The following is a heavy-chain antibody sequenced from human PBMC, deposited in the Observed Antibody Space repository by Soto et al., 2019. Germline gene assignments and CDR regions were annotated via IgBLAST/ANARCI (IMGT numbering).Heavy chain of an antibody. CDR3: AREKAGPPIHHCSSTSCQAAFDI. CDR2: IKQDGSEE. D-gene: IGHD2-2*01. V-gene: IGHV3-7*03. Sequence: LRLSCAASGFTFSSYWMSWVRQAPGKGLEWVANIKQDGSEEYYVDSVKGRFSIFRDNAGNSLYLQMFSLRAEDTAVYYCAREKAGPPIHHCSSTSCQAAFDIWGQGTMVTVSS. CDR1: GFTFSSYW. J-gene: IGHJ3*02.